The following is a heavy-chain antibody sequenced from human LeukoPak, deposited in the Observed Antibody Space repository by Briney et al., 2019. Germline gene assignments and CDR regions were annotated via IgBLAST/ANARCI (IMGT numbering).Heavy chain of an antibody. CDR2: IYSGGST. Sequence: GGSLRLSCAASGFTVSSNYMSWVRQAPGKGLEWVSVIYSGGSTYYADSVKGRFTISRDNSKNTLYLQMNSLRAEDTAVYYCAKGVRTHYYDSSGYLADAFDIWGQGTMVTVSS. CDR1: GFTVSSNY. V-gene: IGHV3-66*01. J-gene: IGHJ3*02. D-gene: IGHD3-22*01. CDR3: AKGVRTHYYDSSGYLADAFDI.